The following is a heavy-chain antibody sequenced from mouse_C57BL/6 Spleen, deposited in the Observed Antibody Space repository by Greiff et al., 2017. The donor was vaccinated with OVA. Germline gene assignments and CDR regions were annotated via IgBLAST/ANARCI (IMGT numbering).Heavy chain of an antibody. J-gene: IGHJ2*01. Sequence: VQLQQSGAELVKPGASVKLSCTASGFNIKDYYMHWVKQRPERGLEWIGRIDPEDGVTKYAPKFQGKATITAETSSNTAYLQRSSLTSEDTAVYYCARWGAIYYYGSSLDYFDYWGQGTTLTVSS. CDR1: GFNIKDYY. D-gene: IGHD1-1*01. CDR3: ARWGAIYYYGSSLDYFDY. V-gene: IGHV14-2*01. CDR2: IDPEDGVT.